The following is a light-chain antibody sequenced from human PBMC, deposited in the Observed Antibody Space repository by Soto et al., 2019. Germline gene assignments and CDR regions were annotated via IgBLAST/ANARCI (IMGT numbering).Light chain of an antibody. Sequence: QSALTQPASVSGSPGQSITISCTGTSSDVGGYNYGSWYQQHPGKAPKLMIYEVSNRPSGVSNRFSGSKSGNTASLTISGLQAEDEADYYCSSYTSSSTLVFGTGTQLTVL. V-gene: IGLV2-14*01. CDR3: SSYTSSSTLV. CDR1: SSDVGGYNY. J-gene: IGLJ1*01. CDR2: EVS.